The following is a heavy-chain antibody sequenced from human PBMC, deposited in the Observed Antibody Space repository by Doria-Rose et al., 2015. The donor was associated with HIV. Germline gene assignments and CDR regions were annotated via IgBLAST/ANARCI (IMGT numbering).Heavy chain of an antibody. CDR2: IFSNDER. CDR3: ARIKSGRWYHKYYFDF. CDR1: GVSLSSPGMG. J-gene: IGHJ4*02. Sequence: QITLKESGPVLVKPTETLTLTCTVSGVSLSSPGMGVSWIRQPPGKALEWLANIFSNDERSYKTSLKSRLTISRGTSKSQVVLTMTDMDLVDTATYYCARIKSGRWYHKYYFDFWGQGTLVIVSA. V-gene: IGHV2-26*01. D-gene: IGHD6-13*01.